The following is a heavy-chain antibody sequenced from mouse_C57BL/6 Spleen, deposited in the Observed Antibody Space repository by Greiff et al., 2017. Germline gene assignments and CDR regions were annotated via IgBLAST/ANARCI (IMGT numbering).Heavy chain of an antibody. Sequence: VQLQQPGAELVMPGASVKLSCKASVYTFTSYWMHWVKQRPGQGLEWIGEIDPSDSYTNYNQKFKGKSTLTVDKSSSTAYMQLSSLTSEDSAVYYCARWELGRVDYWGQGTSVTVSS. V-gene: IGHV1-69*01. D-gene: IGHD4-1*01. CDR2: IDPSDSYT. CDR1: VYTFTSYW. CDR3: ARWELGRVDY. J-gene: IGHJ4*01.